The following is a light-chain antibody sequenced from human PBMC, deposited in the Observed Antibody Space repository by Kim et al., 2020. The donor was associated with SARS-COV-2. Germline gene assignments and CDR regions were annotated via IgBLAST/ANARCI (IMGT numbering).Light chain of an antibody. J-gene: IGKJ2*01. CDR3: LYYNNYPPT. CDR1: HDITNF. Sequence: ASFGDRVMITCRSSHDITNFLVWIPRKPGGAPRSRIYAASTLRGGVSAIFSGSGSGPEFTLIISYLQPEDFAAYSCLYYNNYPPTFGQGPKVDIK. CDR2: AAS. V-gene: IGKV1-16*01.